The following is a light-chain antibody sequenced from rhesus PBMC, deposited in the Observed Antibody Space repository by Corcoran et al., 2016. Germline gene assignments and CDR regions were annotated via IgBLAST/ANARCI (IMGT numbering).Light chain of an antibody. V-gene: IGKV2-104*02. CDR3: MQGIQLPLT. CDR1: QSLLHSGGKTY. J-gene: IGKJ4*01. Sequence: DIVMTQTPLSLPVTPGEPASISCRSSQSLLHSGGKTYLYWYLPKPGQSPQLLIYAVSNRASGVPDRFSGSGSGHDFTLKIRRVEAEEFGVYYCMQGIQLPLTFCGGTKGEIK. CDR2: AVS.